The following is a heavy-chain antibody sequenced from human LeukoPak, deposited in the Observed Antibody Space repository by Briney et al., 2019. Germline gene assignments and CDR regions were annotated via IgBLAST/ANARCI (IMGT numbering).Heavy chain of an antibody. CDR1: GGSMSKSY. CDR2: IYSSGST. CDR3: ARGRTYLDYFDY. D-gene: IGHD1-14*01. V-gene: IGHV4-59*01. J-gene: IGHJ4*02. Sequence: SETLSLTCTVSGGSMSKSYWNWIRQPPGKGLEWIGYIYSSGSTNYNPSLKSRVTISLDTSRTQSSLELTSATAADTAVHYCARGRTYLDYFDYWGQGTVVTVSS.